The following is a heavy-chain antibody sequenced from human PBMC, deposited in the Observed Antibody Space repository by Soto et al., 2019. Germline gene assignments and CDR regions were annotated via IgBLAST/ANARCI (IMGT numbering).Heavy chain of an antibody. CDR3: AASCVGCGGFNYYGMDV. CDR1: GGSISSGEYY. D-gene: IGHD2-21*01. J-gene: IGHJ6*02. CDR2: IYYSGST. Sequence: VQLQESGPGLVKPSQTLSLTCTVSGGSISSGEYYWSWIGEHPGKGLEWIGYIYYSGSTYYNPSLKSRVTISVDTSKNQFSLKLSSVTAADTAVYYCAASCVGCGGFNYYGMDVWGQGTTVTVSS. V-gene: IGHV4-31*03.